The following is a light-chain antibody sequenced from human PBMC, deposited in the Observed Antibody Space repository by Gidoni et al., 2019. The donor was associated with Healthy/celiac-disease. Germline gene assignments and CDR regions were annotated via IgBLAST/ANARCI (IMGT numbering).Light chain of an antibody. CDR2: GAS. V-gene: IGKV3-20*01. CDR3: QQYGSSPPYT. Sequence: EIVLTQSPGTLSLSPGERATLSCRASQSVSSSYLAWYQQKPGQAPRLLIYGASSKATGIQDRFSGSGSGTYFTLTISRLEPEDFAVYYCQQYGSSPPYTFGQGTKLEIK. J-gene: IGKJ2*01. CDR1: QSVSSSY.